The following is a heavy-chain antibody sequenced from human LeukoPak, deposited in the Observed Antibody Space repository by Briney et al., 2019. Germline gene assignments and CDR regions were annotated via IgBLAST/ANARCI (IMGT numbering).Heavy chain of an antibody. D-gene: IGHD6-13*01. V-gene: IGHV1-69*04. Sequence: ASVKVSCKASGGTFSSYAISWVRQAPGQGLEWMGRIIPILGIANYAQKFQGRVTITADKSTSTAYMELSSLRSEDTAVYYCASQAPAGTNYYYYGMDVWGQGTTVTVSS. CDR2: IIPILGIA. J-gene: IGHJ6*02. CDR3: ASQAPAGTNYYYYGMDV. CDR1: GGTFSSYA.